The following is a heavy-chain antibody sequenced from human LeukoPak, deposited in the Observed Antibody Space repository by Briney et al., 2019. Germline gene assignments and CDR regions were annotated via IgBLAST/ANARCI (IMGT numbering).Heavy chain of an antibody. CDR1: GFTFSRHV. CDR2: ISNDGSRK. V-gene: IGHV3-30*03. CDR3: ARDRAWNYFDY. Sequence: PGGSLRLSCAPSGFTFSRHVMHWVRQAPGKGLEWVAIISNDGSRKYYAHSVEGRLTISRDNSKNTLYLQMDSLRAEDTAVYYCARDRAWNYFDYWGQGTLVTVSS. D-gene: IGHD3-3*01. J-gene: IGHJ4*02.